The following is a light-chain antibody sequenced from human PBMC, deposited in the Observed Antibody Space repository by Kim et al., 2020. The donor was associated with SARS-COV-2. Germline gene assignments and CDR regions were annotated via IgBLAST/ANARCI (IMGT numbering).Light chain of an antibody. CDR3: QTWGTGFLV. Sequence: QPVLTQSPSASASLGASVKLTCTLSSGHSTYAIAWHQQQPDKGPRYLMNLNSDGTHSKGDGIPDRFLGSSSGAERYLTISSLQSEDEADYYCQTWGTGFLVFGGGTQLTVL. CDR2: LNSDGTH. V-gene: IGLV4-69*01. J-gene: IGLJ3*02. CDR1: SGHSTYA.